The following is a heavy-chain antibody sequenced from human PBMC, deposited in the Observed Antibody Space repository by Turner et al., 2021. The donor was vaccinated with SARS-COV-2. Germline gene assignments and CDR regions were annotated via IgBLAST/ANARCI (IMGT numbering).Heavy chain of an antibody. J-gene: IGHJ1*01. CDR3: ASDCSSASCQTGYFQH. CDR2: ISAYSGNT. CDR1: GYTFTSYG. V-gene: IGHV1-18*04. Sequence: QVQLVQSGAEAKKPGASVKVSCKASGYTFTSYGISWVRQVPGQGRGWMGWISAYSGNTNDAQKLQGRGTMTTDTATSTAYMELRSLRSDDTVVYYCASDCSSASCQTGYFQHWGQGTLVTVSS. D-gene: IGHD2-2*01.